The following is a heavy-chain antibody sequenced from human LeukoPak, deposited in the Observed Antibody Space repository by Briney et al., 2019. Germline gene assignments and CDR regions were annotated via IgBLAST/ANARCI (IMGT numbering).Heavy chain of an antibody. CDR3: ARGGGGGNYVLGYMDV. CDR2: INPNSGGT. J-gene: IGHJ6*03. CDR1: GYTFTGYY. D-gene: IGHD4-23*01. Sequence: GASVKVSCKASGYTFTGYYMHWVRQGPGQGLEWMGWINPNSGGTNYAQKSQGRVTMTRDTSISTAYMELSRLRSDDTAVYYCARGGGGGNYVLGYMDVWGKGTTVTVSS. V-gene: IGHV1-2*02.